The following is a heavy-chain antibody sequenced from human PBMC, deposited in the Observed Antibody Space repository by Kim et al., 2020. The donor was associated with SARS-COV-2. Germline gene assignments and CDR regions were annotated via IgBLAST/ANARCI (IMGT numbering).Heavy chain of an antibody. V-gene: IGHV3-30*01. Sequence: ADPREGQLTISRENSQNTLDLQMNSLRAEDTVVYYCAREGFYGSGSYFDDWGQGTLVTVSS. D-gene: IGHD3-10*01. J-gene: IGHJ4*02. CDR3: AREGFYGSGSYFDD.